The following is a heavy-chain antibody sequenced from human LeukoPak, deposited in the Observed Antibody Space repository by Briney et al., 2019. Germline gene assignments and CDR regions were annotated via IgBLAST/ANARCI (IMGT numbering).Heavy chain of an antibody. CDR2: ISGSGGST. CDR3: AKVADDYGDYDWFDP. Sequence: GGSLRLSCTASGFTFSSYAMSWVRQAPGKGLEWVSAISGSGGSTYYADSVKGRFTISRDNSKNTLYLQMNSLRAEDTAVYYCAKVADDYGDYDWFDPWGQGTLVTVSS. V-gene: IGHV3-23*01. D-gene: IGHD4-17*01. J-gene: IGHJ5*02. CDR1: GFTFSSYA.